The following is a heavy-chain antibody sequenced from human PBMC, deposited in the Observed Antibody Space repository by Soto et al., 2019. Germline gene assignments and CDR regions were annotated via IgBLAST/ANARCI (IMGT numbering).Heavy chain of an antibody. Sequence: DVQLLESGGGLVQPEGSLRLSCAASGFTFSSYAMGWVRQGPGKGLEWVAVVSIGGSTHYADSVRGRFTISRDNSKNTLSLQMNSLPDEDTAVYFCAKRRGAGGHFDYWGQGALVTVSS. CDR2: VSIGGST. CDR3: AKRRGAGGHFDY. V-gene: IGHV3-23*01. D-gene: IGHD2-15*01. J-gene: IGHJ4*02. CDR1: GFTFSSYA.